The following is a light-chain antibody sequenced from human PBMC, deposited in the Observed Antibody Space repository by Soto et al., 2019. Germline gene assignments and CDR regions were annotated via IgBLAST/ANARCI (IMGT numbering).Light chain of an antibody. Sequence: QSVLTQPPSVSGAPGQRVTISCTGSSSNIGAGYDVHWYQQLPGTAPKLLIYGNSNRPSGVPDRFSGSKSGTSASLVITGLQAEDEADYYCQSYDSSLSGLFGGGTKVTVL. J-gene: IGLJ2*01. V-gene: IGLV1-40*01. CDR3: QSYDSSLSGL. CDR2: GNS. CDR1: SSNIGAGYD.